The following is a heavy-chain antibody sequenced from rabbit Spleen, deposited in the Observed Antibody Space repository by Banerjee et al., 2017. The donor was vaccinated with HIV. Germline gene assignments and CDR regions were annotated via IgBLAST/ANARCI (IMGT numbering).Heavy chain of an antibody. CDR2: IDPVFGRT. Sequence: QEQLKETGGGLVQPGGSLTLSCKASGFDFSSYGVSWVRQAPGKGLEWIGYIDPVFGRTYYSNWVNGRFTISLDNAQNTLYLQLNSLTAADTATYFCVREVAGKFSLWGPGTLVTVS. CDR3: VREVAGKFSL. D-gene: IGHD4-1*01. V-gene: IGHV1S47*01. J-gene: IGHJ4*01. CDR1: GFDFSSYG.